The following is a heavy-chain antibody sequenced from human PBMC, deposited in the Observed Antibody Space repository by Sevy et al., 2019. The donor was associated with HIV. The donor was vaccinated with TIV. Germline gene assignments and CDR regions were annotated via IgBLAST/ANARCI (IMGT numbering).Heavy chain of an antibody. D-gene: IGHD3-10*01. V-gene: IGHV3-74*01. CDR3: GREMISMVPGVPDAFDI. J-gene: IGHJ3*02. Sequence: GGSLRLSCAASGFTFSTYWMHWVRQVPGKGLVWVSRINSDGSNTNYADSVKGRFTTSRDNAKNTVYLQMNSLSADDTALYFCGREMISMVPGVPDAFDIWGHGTMVTVSS. CDR1: GFTFSTYW. CDR2: INSDGSNT.